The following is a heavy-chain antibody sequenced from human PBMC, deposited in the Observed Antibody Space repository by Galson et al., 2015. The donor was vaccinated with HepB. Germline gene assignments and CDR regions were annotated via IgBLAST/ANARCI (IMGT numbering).Heavy chain of an antibody. CDR3: AREGRVPAAPDAFDI. CDR2: ISSSSSYI. CDR1: GFTFSSYS. V-gene: IGHV3-21*01. J-gene: IGHJ3*02. Sequence: SLRLSCAASGFTFSSYSMNWVRQAPGKGLEWVSSISSSSSYIYYADSVKGRFTISRDNAKNSLYLQMNSLRAEDTAVYYCAREGRVPAAPDAFDIWGQGTMVTVSS. D-gene: IGHD2-2*01.